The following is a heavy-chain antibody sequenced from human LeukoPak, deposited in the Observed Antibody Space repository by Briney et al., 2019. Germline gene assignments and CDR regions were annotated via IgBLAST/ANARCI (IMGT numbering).Heavy chain of an antibody. CDR3: ASGGDAYKTGS. CDR1: GASITDYY. Sequence: SETLSLTCTVSGASITDYYWSWIRQPPAKVLEWIGYIYYTGSPNYNPSLKSRVTLSLDRSQNQFSLKLTSVTAADTAVYYCASGGDAYKTGSWGQGTLVTVSS. CDR2: IYYTGSP. D-gene: IGHD5-24*01. V-gene: IGHV4-59*01. J-gene: IGHJ5*02.